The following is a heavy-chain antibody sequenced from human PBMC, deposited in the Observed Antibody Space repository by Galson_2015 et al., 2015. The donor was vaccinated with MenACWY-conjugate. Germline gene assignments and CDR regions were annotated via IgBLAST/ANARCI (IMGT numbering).Heavy chain of an antibody. CDR3: ARFGGTNYFDY. CDR1: GYTFNSYG. D-gene: IGHD3-10*01. V-gene: IGHV1-18*01. CDR2: ISGYNGNT. J-gene: IGHJ4*01. Sequence: SVKVSCKASGYTFNSYGISWVRQAPGQGLEWMGGISGYNGNTNYAQKFQGRVTMTTETSTSTVYMELRSLRFDDTAVYFCARFGGTNYFDYWG.